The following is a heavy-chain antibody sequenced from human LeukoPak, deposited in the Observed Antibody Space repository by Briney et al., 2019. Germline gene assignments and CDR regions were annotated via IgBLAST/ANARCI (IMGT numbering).Heavy chain of an antibody. J-gene: IGHJ4*02. Sequence: ASQTLSLTCAVSGGSISSGGYSWSWIRQPPGKGLEWIGYIYHSGSTYYNPSLKSRVTISVDRSKNQFSLKLSSVTAADTAVYYCARDITPGWELIGAGFDYWGQGTLVTVSS. CDR3: ARDITPGWELIGAGFDY. V-gene: IGHV4-30-2*01. CDR2: IYHSGST. CDR1: GGSISSGGYS. D-gene: IGHD1-26*01.